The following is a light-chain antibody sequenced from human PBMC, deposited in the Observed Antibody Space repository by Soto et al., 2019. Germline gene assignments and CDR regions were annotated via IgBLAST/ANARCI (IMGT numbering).Light chain of an antibody. CDR3: QQYSTYPRP. J-gene: IGKJ5*01. CDR2: TAS. V-gene: IGKV1D-16*01. Sequence: DIRLTQSPSSLSASVGDRVTITCRASQGVGTFLAWYQHKPGKAPKSLIKTASTLQSGVPSRFSGSGSGTYITLTISSLPPEDFATYYCQQYSTYPRPFGQGPRVDLK. CDR1: QGVGTF.